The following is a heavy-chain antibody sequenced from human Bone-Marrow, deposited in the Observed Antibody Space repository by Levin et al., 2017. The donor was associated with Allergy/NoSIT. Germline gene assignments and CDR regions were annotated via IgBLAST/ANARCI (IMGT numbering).Heavy chain of an antibody. CDR2: ISAGSDDI. V-gene: IGHV3-21*05. D-gene: IGHD2-2*01. J-gene: IGHJ4*02. CDR3: ASCSSTNCYDFDY. CDR1: GITFNIYT. Sequence: LSLTCAASGITFNIYTMNWVRLAPGKGLEWVSDISAGSDDIHYSDSVKGRFTISRDNAKSSLYLQMNRLRAEDTAIYYCASCSSTNCYDFDYWGQGTRVTVAS.